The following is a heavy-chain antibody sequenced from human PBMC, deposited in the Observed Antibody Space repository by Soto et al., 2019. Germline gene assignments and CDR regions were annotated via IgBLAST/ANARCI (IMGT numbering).Heavy chain of an antibody. CDR1: GFTFSSYA. CDR2: ISGSGGST. V-gene: IGHV3-23*01. D-gene: IGHD3-22*01. Sequence: EVQLLESGGGLVQPGGSLRLSCAASGFTFSSYAMSWVRQAPGKGLEWVSAISGSGGSTYYADSVKGRFTISRDNSKNTLYLQMNSLRAEDTAVYYCAKDLGRITMIVVVINDAFDNWGQGTMVTVSS. CDR3: AKDLGRITMIVVVINDAFDN. J-gene: IGHJ3*02.